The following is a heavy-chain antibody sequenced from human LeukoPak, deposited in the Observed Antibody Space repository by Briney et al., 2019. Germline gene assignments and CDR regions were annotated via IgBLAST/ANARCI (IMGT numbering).Heavy chain of an antibody. CDR1: GYTFTSYW. CDR2: IYPGDSDT. CDR3: ARGYYYDSSGYPDY. V-gene: IGHV5-51*01. Sequence: GESLKISCKGSGYTFTSYWIRWVRQMPGKGLEWMGIIYPGDSDTRYSPSFQGQVSISADKSINTAYLQWSTLKASDTAMYYCARGYYYDSSGYPDYWGQGTQVTVSS. J-gene: IGHJ4*02. D-gene: IGHD3-22*01.